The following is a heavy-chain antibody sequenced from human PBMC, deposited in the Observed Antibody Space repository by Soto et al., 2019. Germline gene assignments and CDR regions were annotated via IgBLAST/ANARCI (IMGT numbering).Heavy chain of an antibody. CDR1: GFTLSHYW. Sequence: EVQLLESGGGLVQPGVTLTLSCAASGFTLSHYWMHWVRQVPGRGLVWVSRLNYDGSSTHYADSVRGRFTISRDNAKNTLYLQMSSLRVEDTAIYYCVRSSFGCFDYWGQGTVVTVSS. CDR3: VRSSFGCFDY. D-gene: IGHD5-18*01. J-gene: IGHJ4*02. CDR2: LNYDGSST. V-gene: IGHV3-74*01.